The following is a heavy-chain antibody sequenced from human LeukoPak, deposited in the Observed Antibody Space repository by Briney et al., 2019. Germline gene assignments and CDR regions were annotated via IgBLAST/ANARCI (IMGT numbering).Heavy chain of an antibody. V-gene: IGHV4-39*01. CDR2: IYYSGST. Sequence: SETLSLTCTVSGGSISSSSYYWGWIRQPPGKGLEWIGSIYYSGSTYYNPSLKSRVTISVDTSKNQFSLKLSSVTAADTAVYYRARRTYYYDFNWFDPWGQGTLVTVSS. D-gene: IGHD3-22*01. CDR3: ARRTYYYDFNWFDP. CDR1: GGSISSSSYY. J-gene: IGHJ5*02.